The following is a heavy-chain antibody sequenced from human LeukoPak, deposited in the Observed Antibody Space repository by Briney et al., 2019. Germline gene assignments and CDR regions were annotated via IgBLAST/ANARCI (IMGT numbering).Heavy chain of an antibody. CDR2: INHSGST. D-gene: IGHD2-2*01. CDR1: GGSFSGYY. Sequence: SETLSLTCAVYGGSFSGYYWSWIRQPPGKGLEWIGEINHSGSTSYNPFLKSRVTISVDTSKNQFSLKLSSVTAADTAVYYCARGITSRPLGYWGQGTLVTVSS. CDR3: ARGITSRPLGY. V-gene: IGHV4-34*01. J-gene: IGHJ4*02.